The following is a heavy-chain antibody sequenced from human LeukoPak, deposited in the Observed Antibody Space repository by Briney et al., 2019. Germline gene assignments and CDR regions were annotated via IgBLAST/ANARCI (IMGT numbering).Heavy chain of an antibody. CDR3: MRGDFWGGYRIIDY. D-gene: IGHD3-3*01. V-gene: IGHV4-38-2*01. Sequence: SETLSLTCVASGYSISSGSWWGWIRQPPGKGLEWIGSIYHSGRTYYNPSLKSRLTISVDTPKNQFSLKLSSVTATDTAVYYCMRGDFWGGYRIIDYWGQGTLVTVSS. J-gene: IGHJ4*02. CDR1: GYSISSGSW. CDR2: IYHSGRT.